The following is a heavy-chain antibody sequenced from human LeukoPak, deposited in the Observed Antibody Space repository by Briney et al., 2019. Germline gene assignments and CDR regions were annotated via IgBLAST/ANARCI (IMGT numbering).Heavy chain of an antibody. CDR1: GFIFSTYG. D-gene: IGHD2-21*02. V-gene: IGHV3-30*02. CDR2: IRSDGSDK. Sequence: PGGSLRLSCAASGFIFSTYGMHWVRQAPGKGLEWVAFIRSDGSDKSYAGSVMGRFTISRDNSKNTLYLQMNSLRVEDTGVYYCASVTSFTRFDHWGQGALVTVSS. CDR3: ASVTSFTRFDH. J-gene: IGHJ4*02.